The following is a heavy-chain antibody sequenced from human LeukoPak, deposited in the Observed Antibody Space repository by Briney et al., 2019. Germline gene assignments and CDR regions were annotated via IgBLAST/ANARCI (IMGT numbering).Heavy chain of an antibody. CDR3: AKDLTFGDGRWEFVP. J-gene: IGHJ5*02. Sequence: GGSLRPSCVASGFSLSGYAMSWVRQAPGKGPEWVSGMLKSGSTFYSDSVKGRFTISRDSSTNPLYLQMNSLRSEDTAIYSCAKDLTFGDGRWEFVPWGQGTLVTVSS. D-gene: IGHD4-17*01. CDR2: MLKSGST. CDR1: GFSLSGYA. V-gene: IGHV3-23*01.